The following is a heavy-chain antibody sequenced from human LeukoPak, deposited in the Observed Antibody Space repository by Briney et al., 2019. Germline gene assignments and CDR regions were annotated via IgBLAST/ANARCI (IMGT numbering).Heavy chain of an antibody. D-gene: IGHD2-2*01. J-gene: IGHJ4*02. Sequence: GGSLRLSCAASGFTFSSYAMNWVRQAPGKGLEWVSYISSSSSTIYYADSVKGRFTISRDNAKNSLYLQMNSLRAEDTAVYYCAPLGDCSSTSCYEEGFDYWGQGTLVTVSS. CDR3: APLGDCSSTSCYEEGFDY. CDR2: ISSSSSTI. CDR1: GFTFSSYA. V-gene: IGHV3-48*01.